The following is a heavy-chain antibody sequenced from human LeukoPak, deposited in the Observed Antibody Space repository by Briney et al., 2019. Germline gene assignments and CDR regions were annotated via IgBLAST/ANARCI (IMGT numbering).Heavy chain of an antibody. D-gene: IGHD3-10*01. V-gene: IGHV3-66*01. CDR3: ARGPQFSGPGWFDP. CDR2: IYAGGNT. CDR1: GFTLNTNY. J-gene: IGHJ5*02. Sequence: GGSLRLSCAASGFTLNTNYMNWVRQVPGKGLEWVSVIYAGGNTYYADSVKERFTISRDNTKDSLYLQMNSLRAEDTAIYYCARGPQFSGPGWFDPWGQGTLVTVSS.